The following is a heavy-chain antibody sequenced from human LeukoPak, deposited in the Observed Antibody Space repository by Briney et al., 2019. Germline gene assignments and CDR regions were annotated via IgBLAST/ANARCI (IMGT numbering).Heavy chain of an antibody. CDR3: ARGPGGALDY. CDR2: IYYSGST. V-gene: IGHV4-59*12. J-gene: IGHJ4*02. D-gene: IGHD3-16*01. CDR1: GGSISSYY. Sequence: SETLSLTCTVSGGSISSYYWSWIRQPPGKGLEWIGYIYYSGSTNYNPSLKSRVTMSVDTSKNQFSLKLSSVTAADTAVYYCARGPGGALDYWGQGTLVTVSS.